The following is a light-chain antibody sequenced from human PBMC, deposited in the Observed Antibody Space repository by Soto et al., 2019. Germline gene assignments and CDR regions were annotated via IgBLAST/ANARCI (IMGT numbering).Light chain of an antibody. V-gene: IGLV1-40*01. J-gene: IGLJ2*01. CDR1: SSNIGAGYD. CDR3: QSYDSSLSRV. CDR2: GNS. Sequence: QSVLTQPPSVSGPPGQRVTISCTGSSSNIGAGYDVHWYQQLPGTAPKLLIYGNSNRPSGVPDRFSGSKSGTSASLAITGLQAEDEADYYCQSYDSSLSRVFGGGTQLTVL.